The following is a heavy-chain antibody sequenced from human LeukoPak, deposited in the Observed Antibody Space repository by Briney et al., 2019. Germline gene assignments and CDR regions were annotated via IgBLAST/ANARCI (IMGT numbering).Heavy chain of an antibody. CDR2: IYYSGST. J-gene: IGHJ4*02. Sequence: KPSETPSPTRTVSGGSISSYYWGWVRQPPGKGLEWIGYIYYSGSTNYNPSLKSRVTISVDTSKNQFSLKLSSVTAADTAVYYCASLESAGYFDYWGQGTLVTVSS. CDR1: GGSISSYY. V-gene: IGHV4-59*01. D-gene: IGHD6-13*01. CDR3: ASLESAGYFDY.